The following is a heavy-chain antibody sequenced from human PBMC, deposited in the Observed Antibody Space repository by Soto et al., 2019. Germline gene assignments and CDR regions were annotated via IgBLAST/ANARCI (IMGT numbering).Heavy chain of an antibody. CDR3: ARDQTYYYGSGSPTRYYYYGMDV. V-gene: IGHV4-59*01. J-gene: IGHJ6*02. Sequence: SETLSLTCTVSGGSISSYYWSWIRQPPGKGLEWMGYIYYSGSTNYNPSLKSRVTISVDTSKNQFSLKLSSVTAADTAVYYCARDQTYYYGSGSPTRYYYYGMDVWGQGTTVTVSS. D-gene: IGHD3-10*01. CDR1: GGSISSYY. CDR2: IYYSGST.